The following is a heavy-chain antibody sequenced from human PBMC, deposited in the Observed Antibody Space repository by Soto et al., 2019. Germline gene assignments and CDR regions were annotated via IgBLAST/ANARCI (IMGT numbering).Heavy chain of an antibody. CDR2: ISAYNGNT. CDR1: CYTFTSYG. J-gene: IGHJ3*02. V-gene: IGHV1-18*04. CDR3: ARRTLNAAFDI. Sequence: ASLQVSFKASCYTFTSYGISWLRQAPVQGLEWMGWISAYNGNTNYAQKLQGRVTMTTDTSTSTAYMELRSLRSDDTAVYYCARRTLNAAFDIWGRGTMVTVSS.